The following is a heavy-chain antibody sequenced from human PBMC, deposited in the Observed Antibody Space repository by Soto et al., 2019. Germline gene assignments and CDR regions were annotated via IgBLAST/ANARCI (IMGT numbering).Heavy chain of an antibody. CDR2: IYYTGTT. CDR3: ARAIGTLRSRKFEN. D-gene: IGHD1-26*01. Sequence: QVQLQESGPGLVKPSQTVALTCGVSGGSISTAGYYWTWIRQHPGGGLEWIGAIYYTGTTYYNPSLRSRETISVDTSKNQFSLTLTSMTALDTAVYYCARAIGTLRSRKFENWGQGTLVTVSS. V-gene: IGHV4-31*11. CDR1: GGSISTAGYY. J-gene: IGHJ4*02.